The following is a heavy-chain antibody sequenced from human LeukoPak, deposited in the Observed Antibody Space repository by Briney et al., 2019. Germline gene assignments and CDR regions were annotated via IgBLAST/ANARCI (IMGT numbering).Heavy chain of an antibody. CDR2: IYYSGST. V-gene: IGHV4-59*01. CDR1: GGSISSYY. J-gene: IGHJ4*02. Sequence: PSETLSLTCTVSGGSISSYYWSWIRQPPGKGLEWIGYIYYSGSTNCNPSLEGRVTISVDTSKNQFSLNLSSVTAADPAVYYCARGNSYNYGDFDYWGQGTLVTVSS. CDR3: ARGNSYNYGDFDY. D-gene: IGHD3-22*01.